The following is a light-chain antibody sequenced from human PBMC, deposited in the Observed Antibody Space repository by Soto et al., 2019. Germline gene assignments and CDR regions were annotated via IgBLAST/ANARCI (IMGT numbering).Light chain of an antibody. CDR3: LLYYSGPRV. CDR2: DTN. Sequence: QAVVTQEPSLTVSPGGTVTLTCGSSTGAVASTHYPYWFQQKPGQAPRTLIYDTNKKHSWTPARFSGSLLGGKAALTLSGEQADDEADYYCLLYYSGPRVFGGGTKLTVL. V-gene: IGLV7-46*01. CDR1: TGAVASTHY. J-gene: IGLJ3*02.